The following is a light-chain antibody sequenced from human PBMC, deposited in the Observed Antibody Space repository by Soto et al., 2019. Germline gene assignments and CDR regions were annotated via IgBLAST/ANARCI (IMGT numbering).Light chain of an antibody. V-gene: IGKV1-5*01. CDR1: QTISSW. Sequence: DIQMTQSPSTLSGSVGDRVTITCRASQTISSWLAWYQQKPGKAPKLLIYEVSNRFSGVPDRFSGSGSGTDFTLKITRVEVEDVGVYYCMQSIQLPLTFGGGTKVDIK. CDR2: EVS. J-gene: IGKJ4*01. CDR3: MQSIQLPLT.